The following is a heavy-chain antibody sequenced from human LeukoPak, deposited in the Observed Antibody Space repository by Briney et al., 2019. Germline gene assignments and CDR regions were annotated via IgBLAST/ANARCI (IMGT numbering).Heavy chain of an antibody. V-gene: IGHV3-23*01. CDR2: ITTSGST. J-gene: IGHJ6*02. CDR1: GLTASHNVNNA. CDR3: AKAPVWNYYYGLDV. D-gene: IGHD2-21*01. Sequence: GGSLRLSCAASGLTASHNVNNAMSWVRHAPGKGLEWVSGITTSGSTCYADSVKSRFTISRENSNNTLYLHMDSLSAEDTAVYYCAKAPVWNYYYGLDVWGQGTTVTVSS.